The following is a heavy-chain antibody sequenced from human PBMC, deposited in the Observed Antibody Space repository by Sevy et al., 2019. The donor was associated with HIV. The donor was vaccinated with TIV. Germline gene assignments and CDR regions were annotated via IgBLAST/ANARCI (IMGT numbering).Heavy chain of an antibody. D-gene: IGHD3-10*01. CDR3: SSFGRRIIINDDTFEI. CDR1: GYSISSAYS. Sequence: SETLSLTCTVSGYSISSAYSWGWIRQPPGKGLEWIANIYHDGSTYYNPSLNSRVTISIDTSKNQFSLKLSSVTAADTAVYYCSSFGRRIIINDDTFEIWGQGTMVTVSS. V-gene: IGHV4-38-2*02. CDR2: IYHDGST. J-gene: IGHJ3*02.